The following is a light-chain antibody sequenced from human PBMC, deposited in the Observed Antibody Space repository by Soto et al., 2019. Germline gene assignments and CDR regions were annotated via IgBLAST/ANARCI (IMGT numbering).Light chain of an antibody. J-gene: IGKJ1*01. CDR3: QQYGSSGT. Sequence: DIQMTQSQSSLSASVGDRVTITCRASQGIRNDLGWYKQKPGKAPKILIYDASSLESGVPSRFGGSGSGTDFTLTINRLEPEDFEVYYCQQYGSSGTFGQGTKVDIK. CDR1: QGIRND. CDR2: DAS. V-gene: IGKV1-17*01.